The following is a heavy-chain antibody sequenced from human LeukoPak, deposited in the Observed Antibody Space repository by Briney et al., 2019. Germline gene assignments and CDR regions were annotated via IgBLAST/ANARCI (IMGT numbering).Heavy chain of an antibody. Sequence: GGSLRLSCAASGFTFSSYTMSRVRQAPGKGLEWVSGISASGGRTYYTDSVKGRFTISRDNSKNTLYLQMNSLRAEDTAVYYCATVDTAMRGFYDYWGQRTLVTVSS. V-gene: IGHV3-23*01. CDR1: GFTFSSYT. D-gene: IGHD5-18*01. J-gene: IGHJ4*02. CDR2: ISASGGRT. CDR3: ATVDTAMRGFYDY.